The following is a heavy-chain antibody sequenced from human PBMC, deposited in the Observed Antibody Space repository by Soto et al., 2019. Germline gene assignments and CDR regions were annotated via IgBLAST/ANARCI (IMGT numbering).Heavy chain of an antibody. Sequence: SETLSLTCTVSGGSISSSGYYWGWIRQPPGKGLEWIGSIYYSGSTYYNSSLKSRVTISVDTSKNQFSLKLSSVTAADTAVYYCAGSEGAAGTIFGVVIYWFDPWGQGTLVTVSS. V-gene: IGHV4-39*01. D-gene: IGHD3-3*01. CDR3: AGSEGAAGTIFGVVIYWFDP. CDR2: IYYSGST. CDR1: GGSISSSGYY. J-gene: IGHJ5*02.